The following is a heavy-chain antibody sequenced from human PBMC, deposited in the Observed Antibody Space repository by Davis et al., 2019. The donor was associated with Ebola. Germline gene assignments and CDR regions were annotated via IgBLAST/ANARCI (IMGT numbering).Heavy chain of an antibody. Sequence: MPSETLSLTCTVSGGSISSSSYYWGWIRQPPGKGLEWIGSIYYSGSTNYNPSLKSRVTISVDTSKNQFSLQLNSVTPEDTAVYYCARYGGNSIVDAFDIWGQGTVVTVSS. D-gene: IGHD4-23*01. V-gene: IGHV4-39*07. CDR1: GGSISSSSYY. CDR2: IYYSGST. CDR3: ARYGGNSIVDAFDI. J-gene: IGHJ3*02.